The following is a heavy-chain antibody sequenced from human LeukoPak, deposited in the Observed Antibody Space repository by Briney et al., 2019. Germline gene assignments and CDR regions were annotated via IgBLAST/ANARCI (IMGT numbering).Heavy chain of an antibody. CDR3: ARGVYIAAAQYGY. V-gene: IGHV4-59*01. Sequence: SETLSLTCTVSGGSISSYYWSWIRQPPGKGLEWVGYIYYSGSTNYNPSLKSRVTISVDTSKNQFSLRLSSVTAADTAVYYCARGVYIAAAQYGYWGQGTLVTVSS. CDR2: IYYSGST. D-gene: IGHD6-13*01. CDR1: GGSISSYY. J-gene: IGHJ4*02.